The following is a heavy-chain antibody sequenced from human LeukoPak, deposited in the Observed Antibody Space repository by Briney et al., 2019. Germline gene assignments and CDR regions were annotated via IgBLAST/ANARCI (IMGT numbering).Heavy chain of an antibody. V-gene: IGHV3-7*01. Sequence: GGSLRLSCAASGFTVSSNYMSWVRQAPGMRLAWVATINQDGRETYFVDSVKGRFTISRDNAKNSLYLQMNSLRAEDTAVYYCARGGGPTVTNPNFDYWGQGTLVTVSS. D-gene: IGHD4-17*01. CDR3: ARGGGPTVTNPNFDY. CDR1: GFTVSSNY. CDR2: INQDGRET. J-gene: IGHJ4*02.